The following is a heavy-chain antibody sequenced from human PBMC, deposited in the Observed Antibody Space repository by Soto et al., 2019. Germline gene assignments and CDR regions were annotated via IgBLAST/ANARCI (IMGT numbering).Heavy chain of an antibody. CDR3: ARDRGDFKIFGVVIGGMDV. CDR2: ISYDGSNK. V-gene: IGHV3-30-3*01. D-gene: IGHD3-3*01. CDR1: GFTFSSYA. Sequence: QVQLVESGGGVVQPGRSLRLSCAASGFTFSSYAMHWVRQAPGKGLEWVAVISYDGSNKYYADSVKGRFTISSDNSKNTLYLQMNSLRAEDTAVYYCARDRGDFKIFGVVIGGMDVWGQGTTVTVSS. J-gene: IGHJ6*02.